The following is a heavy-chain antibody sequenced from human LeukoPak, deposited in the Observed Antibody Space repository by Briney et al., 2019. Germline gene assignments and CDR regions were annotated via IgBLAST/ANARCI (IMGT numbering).Heavy chain of an antibody. Sequence: GGSLRLSCAVSGFPFSEAWMGWVRQAPGKGLEWVGRITSTADGGTTDHAAPVRGRFTISRDDSKTTLYLQMNSLKTEDTAVYYCTTYITTRGQGTLVTVSS. CDR2: ITSTADGGTT. J-gene: IGHJ4*02. CDR3: TTYITT. CDR1: GFPFSEAW. V-gene: IGHV3-15*01. D-gene: IGHD4-11*01.